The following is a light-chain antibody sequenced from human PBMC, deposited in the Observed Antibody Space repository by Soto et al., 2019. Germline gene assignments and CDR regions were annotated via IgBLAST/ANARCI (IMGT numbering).Light chain of an antibody. Sequence: EIVLTQSPGTLSLSPGERATLSCRASQSVSSSYLAWYQQKPGQAPRLLIYGASSRATGIPDRFSGSGSGADFTLTISRLEPEDVALYYCQQYGSLLTFGPGTKVDSK. V-gene: IGKV3-20*01. CDR1: QSVSSSY. CDR2: GAS. J-gene: IGKJ3*01. CDR3: QQYGSLLT.